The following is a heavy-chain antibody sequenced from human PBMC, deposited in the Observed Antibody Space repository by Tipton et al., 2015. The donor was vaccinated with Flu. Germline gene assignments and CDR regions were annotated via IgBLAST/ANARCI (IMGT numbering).Heavy chain of an antibody. J-gene: IGHJ3*02. CDR2: IYSSGST. Sequence: LRLSCTVSGDSISSYYWGWIRQPPGKRLEWIGYIYSSGSTNYNPSLKSRVTISPDTSKNQFSLRLTSVTAADTAVYYCARRGRTVRDAFDIWGQGTMVTVSS. CDR1: GDSISSYY. D-gene: IGHD3-10*01. V-gene: IGHV4-4*08. CDR3: ARRGRTVRDAFDI.